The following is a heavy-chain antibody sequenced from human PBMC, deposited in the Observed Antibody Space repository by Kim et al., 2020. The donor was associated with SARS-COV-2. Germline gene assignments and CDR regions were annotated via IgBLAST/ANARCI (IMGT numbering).Heavy chain of an antibody. CDR2: IWYDGSNK. Sequence: GGSLRLSCAASGFTFSSYGMHWVRQAPGKGLEWVAVIWYDGSNKYYADSVKGRFTISRDNSKNTLYLQMNSLRAEDTAVYYFARCREAYYYGMDVWGQGTTVTVSS. CDR3: ARCREAYYYGMDV. V-gene: IGHV3-33*01. J-gene: IGHJ6*02. CDR1: GFTFSSYG.